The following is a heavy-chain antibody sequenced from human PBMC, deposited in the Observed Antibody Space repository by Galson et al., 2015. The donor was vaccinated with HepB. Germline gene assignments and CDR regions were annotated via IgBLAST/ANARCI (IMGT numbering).Heavy chain of an antibody. D-gene: IGHD2-2*01. CDR1: GYTLTSFD. J-gene: IGHJ4*02. Sequence: SVKVSCKASGYTLTSFDINWVRQATGQGLEWMGWMNPNNGNTGSAQKFQGRVTMARNTSISTAYMELSSLRSEDTAVYYCARGVYHCSSTRCYGSADYWGQGTLVTVSS. V-gene: IGHV1-8*01. CDR3: ARGVYHCSSTRCYGSADY. CDR2: MNPNNGNT.